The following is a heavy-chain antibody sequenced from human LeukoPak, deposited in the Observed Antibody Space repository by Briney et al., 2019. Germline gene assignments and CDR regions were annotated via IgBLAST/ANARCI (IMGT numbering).Heavy chain of an antibody. J-gene: IGHJ4*02. Sequence: SETLSLTCTVSGGSISSGGYYWSWIRQPPGKGLEWIGYIYHSGSTYYNPSLKSRVTISVDRSKNQFSLKLSSVTAADTAVYYCARDLPIFGVVHQEVWGQGTLVTVSS. CDR3: ARDLPIFGVVHQEV. CDR2: IYHSGST. D-gene: IGHD3-3*01. CDR1: GGSISSGGYY. V-gene: IGHV4-30-2*01.